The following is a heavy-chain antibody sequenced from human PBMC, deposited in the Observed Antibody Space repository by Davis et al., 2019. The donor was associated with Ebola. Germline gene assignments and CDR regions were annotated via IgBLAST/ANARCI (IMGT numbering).Heavy chain of an antibody. CDR2: LYSSGST. CDR1: GFTVSSNY. Sequence: GESLKISCAASGFTVSSNYMIWVRQAPGKGLEWVSLLYSSGSTFYADSVKGRFTISRDNSKNTLYLQMNSLRAEDTAVYYCARVRLVTNWFDPWGQGTLVTVSS. V-gene: IGHV3-66*03. J-gene: IGHJ5*02. D-gene: IGHD3-9*01. CDR3: ARVRLVTNWFDP.